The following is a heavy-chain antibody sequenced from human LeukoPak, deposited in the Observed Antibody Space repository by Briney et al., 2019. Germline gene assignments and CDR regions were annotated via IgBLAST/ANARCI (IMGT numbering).Heavy chain of an antibody. CDR1: GFTFSSLG. CDR2: IRYDGSNV. V-gene: IGHV3-30*02. D-gene: IGHD2-8*01. Sequence: GGSLRLSCAASGFTFSSLGMHRVRQAPGKGLEWVAFIRYDGSNVYYADSVKGRFTISRDNSKNTLYLQMNSLRTEDTAIYYCARANGGNHCWGQGTLVTVSS. CDR3: ARANGGNHC. J-gene: IGHJ4*02.